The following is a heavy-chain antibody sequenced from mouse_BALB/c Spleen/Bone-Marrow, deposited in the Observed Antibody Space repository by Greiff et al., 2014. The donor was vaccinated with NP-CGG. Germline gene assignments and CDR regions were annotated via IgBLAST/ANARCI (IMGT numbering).Heavy chain of an antibody. CDR1: GYAFSSYW. Sequence: VQGVESGAELVRPGSSVKISCKASGYAFSSYWMNWVKQRPGQGLEWIGQMYPGDGDTNYNGKFKGKATLTADKSSSTAYMQLSSLTSEDSAVYFCARGVPMDYWGQGTSVTVSS. V-gene: IGHV1-80*01. CDR3: ARGVPMDY. CDR2: MYPGDGDT. J-gene: IGHJ4*01.